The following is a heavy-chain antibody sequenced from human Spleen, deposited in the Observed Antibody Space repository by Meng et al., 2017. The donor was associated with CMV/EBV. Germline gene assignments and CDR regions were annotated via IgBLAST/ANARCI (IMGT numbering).Heavy chain of an antibody. Sequence: GESLKISCAGSGFTVSTNYLYWVRQAPGKGLEWVSLIYADGSTYYADSVKGRFAISRDNSQNTLYLQMNSLRAEDTAVYYCARDQGEYCSSTSCQRGFDYWGQGTLVTVSS. CDR3: ARDQGEYCSSTSCQRGFDY. V-gene: IGHV3-66*02. CDR2: IYADGST. D-gene: IGHD2-2*01. CDR1: GFTVSTNY. J-gene: IGHJ4*02.